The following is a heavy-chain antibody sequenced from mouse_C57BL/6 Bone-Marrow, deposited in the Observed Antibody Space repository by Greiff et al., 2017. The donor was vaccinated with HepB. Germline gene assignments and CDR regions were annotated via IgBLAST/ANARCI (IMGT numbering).Heavy chain of an antibody. J-gene: IGHJ4*01. V-gene: IGHV2-9-1*01. Sequence: QVQLQQSGPGLVAPSQSLSITCTVSGFSLTSYAISWVRQPPGKGLEWLGVIWTGGGTNYNSALKSRLSISKDNSKSQVFLKMNSLQTDDTARYYCARLYYGNYVGAMDYWGQGTSVTVSS. CDR1: GFSLTSYA. D-gene: IGHD2-1*01. CDR2: IWTGGGT. CDR3: ARLYYGNYVGAMDY.